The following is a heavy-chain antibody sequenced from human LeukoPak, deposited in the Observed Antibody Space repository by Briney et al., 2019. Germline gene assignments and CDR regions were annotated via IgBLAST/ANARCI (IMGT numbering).Heavy chain of an antibody. D-gene: IGHD3-9*01. J-gene: IGHJ4*02. CDR3: ARHRPLLAFDWYQMYYFDY. CDR2: IYTSGST. Sequence: SETLSLTCTVSGGSISSGSYYWSWIRQPAGKGLEWIGRIYTSGSTNYNPSLKSRVTISVDTSKNQFSLKLSSVTAADTAVYYCARHRPLLAFDWYQMYYFDYWGQGTLVTVSS. CDR1: GGSISSGSYY. V-gene: IGHV4-61*02.